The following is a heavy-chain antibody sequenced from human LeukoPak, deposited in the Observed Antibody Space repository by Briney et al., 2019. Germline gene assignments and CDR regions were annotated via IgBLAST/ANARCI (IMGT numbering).Heavy chain of an antibody. J-gene: IGHJ4*02. CDR2: IKQDGSEK. V-gene: IGHV3-7*01. CDR3: ARDESCSSTSCYQVY. CDR1: GFTFSSYW. D-gene: IGHD2-2*01. Sequence: GGSLRLSCAASGFTFSSYWMSWVRQAPGKGLEWVAHIKQDGSEKYYVDSVKGRFTISRDNAKNSLYLQMNSLRAEDTAVYYCARDESCSSTSCYQVYWGQGTLVTVSS.